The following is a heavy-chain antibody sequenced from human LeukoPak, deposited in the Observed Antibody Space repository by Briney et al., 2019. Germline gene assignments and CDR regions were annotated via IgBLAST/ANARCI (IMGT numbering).Heavy chain of an antibody. V-gene: IGHV4-59*01. D-gene: IGHD5-24*01. Sequence: SETLSLTCTVSGGSISSYYWSWIRQPPGKGLEWIGYIYYSGSTNYNPSLKSRVTISVDTSKNQFSLKLSSVTAADTAVYYCARGPLQFDYWGQGTLVTVSS. CDR1: GGSISSYY. J-gene: IGHJ4*02. CDR2: IYYSGST. CDR3: ARGPLQFDY.